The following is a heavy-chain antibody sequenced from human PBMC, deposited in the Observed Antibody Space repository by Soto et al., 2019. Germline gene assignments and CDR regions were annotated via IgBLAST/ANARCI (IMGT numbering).Heavy chain of an antibody. Sequence: PGGSLRLSCGASGFTFNKYAMTWVRQAPGKGLEWISGITASGARTFYADSVKGRFTISRDNLKNTLFLELNGLRDDGTALYYCANDCLGGGPCPPIWAYYGMGVWGQGGTVTGSS. CDR2: ITASGART. CDR1: GFTFNKYA. D-gene: IGHD2-15*01. J-gene: IGHJ6*02. V-gene: IGHV3-23*01. CDR3: ANDCLGGGPCPPIWAYYGMGV.